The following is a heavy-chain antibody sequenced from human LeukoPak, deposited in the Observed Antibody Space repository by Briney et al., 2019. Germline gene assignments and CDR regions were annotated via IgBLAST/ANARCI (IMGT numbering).Heavy chain of an antibody. CDR1: GYTFTGYY. CDR3: ARELMGWPSYGMDV. Sequence: GASVKVSCKASGYTFTGYYMHWVRQAPGQGLEWMGWINPNSGGTNYAQKFQGWVTMTRDTSISTAYMELSRLRSDDTAVYYCARELMGWPSYGMDVWGQGTTVTVSS. CDR2: INPNSGGT. J-gene: IGHJ6*02. D-gene: IGHD6-19*01. V-gene: IGHV1-2*04.